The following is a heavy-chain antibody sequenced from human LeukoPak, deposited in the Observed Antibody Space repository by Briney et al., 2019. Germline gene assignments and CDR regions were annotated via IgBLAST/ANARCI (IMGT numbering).Heavy chain of an antibody. CDR1: GGSISSGGYY. CDR3: ARLYYYESGGYWNYFDY. CDR2: LYNSGAT. J-gene: IGHJ4*02. Sequence: SETLSLTCTVSGGSISSGGYYWSWIRQHPGKGLEWIGNLYNSGATYYNPSLKSRVTISVDTSKNQFSLKLSSVTAADTAMYYCARLYYYESGGYWNYFDYWGQGTLVTVSS. D-gene: IGHD3-22*01. V-gene: IGHV4-31*03.